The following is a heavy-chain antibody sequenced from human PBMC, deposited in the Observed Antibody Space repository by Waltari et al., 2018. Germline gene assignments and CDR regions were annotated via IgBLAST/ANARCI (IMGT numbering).Heavy chain of an antibody. D-gene: IGHD4-17*01. CDR1: GGSISSYY. CDR3: ARETPPTTVTSAGFDY. V-gene: IGHV4-59*01. CDR2: IYYSGRT. J-gene: IGHJ4*02. Sequence: QVQLQESGPGLVKPSETLSLTCTVSGGSISSYYWSWIRQPPGKGLEWIGYIYYSGRTNYNPSRKGRVTISVDTSKNQFSLKLSSVTAADTAVYYCARETPPTTVTSAGFDYWGQGTLVTVSS.